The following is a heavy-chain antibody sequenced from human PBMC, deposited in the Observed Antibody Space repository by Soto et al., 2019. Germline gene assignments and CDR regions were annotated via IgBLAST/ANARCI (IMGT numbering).Heavy chain of an antibody. J-gene: IGHJ6*02. V-gene: IGHV3-30*18. CDR1: GFTFSSYG. CDR3: AKDGLYLYGMDV. D-gene: IGHD6-19*01. CDR2: ISYDGSNK. Sequence: HPGGSLRLSCAASGFTFSSYGMHWVRQAPGKGLEWVAVISYDGSNKYYADSVKGRFTISRDNSKNTLYLQMNSLRAEGTAVYYCAKDGLYLYGMDVWGQGTTVTVSS.